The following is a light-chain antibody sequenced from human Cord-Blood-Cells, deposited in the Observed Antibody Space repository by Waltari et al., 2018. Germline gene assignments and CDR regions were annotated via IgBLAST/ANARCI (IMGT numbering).Light chain of an antibody. Sequence: QSALTQPASVSGSPGQSITLSCTGTSSDVGGYNLVSWYQQHPGKAPKLMIYEVSKRPSGVSNRFSGSKSGNTASLTISGLQAEDEADYYCCSYAGSSTLVFGTGTKVTVL. CDR3: CSYAGSSTLV. J-gene: IGLJ1*01. V-gene: IGLV2-23*02. CDR1: SSDVGGYNL. CDR2: EVS.